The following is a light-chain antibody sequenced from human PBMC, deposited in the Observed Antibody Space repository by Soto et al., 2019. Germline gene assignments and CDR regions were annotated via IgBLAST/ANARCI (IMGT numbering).Light chain of an antibody. Sequence: DILMTQSPSSVSASVGDRVTITCRASQEISNWLAWYQQKPGKAPKLLIYAASTLQSGGPSRFSGSGSGTDFTLTISSLQPEDFATYYCQQANSFSLTFGGGTKVEIK. J-gene: IGKJ4*01. V-gene: IGKV1-12*01. CDR2: AAS. CDR1: QEISNW. CDR3: QQANSFSLT.